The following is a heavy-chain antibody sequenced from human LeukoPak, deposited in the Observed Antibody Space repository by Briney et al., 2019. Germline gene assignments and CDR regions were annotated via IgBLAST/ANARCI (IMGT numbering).Heavy chain of an antibody. CDR2: IYPNSGGT. CDR1: GYTFTGYY. J-gene: IGHJ5*02. CDR3: ARDYDDYVWGSYHVSPQGGYNWFDP. V-gene: IGHV1-2*06. Sequence: ASVKVSCKASGYTFTGYYMHWVRQAPGQGLEWMGRIYPNSGGTNYAQKFQGRVTMTRDTSISTAYMELSRLRSDDTAVYYCARDYDDYVWGSYHVSPQGGYNWFDPWGQGTLVTVSS. D-gene: IGHD3-16*02.